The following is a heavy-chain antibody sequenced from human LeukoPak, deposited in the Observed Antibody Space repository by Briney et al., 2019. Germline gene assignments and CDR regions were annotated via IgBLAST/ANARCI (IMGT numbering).Heavy chain of an antibody. CDR2: IKLDGSEK. CDR1: GFTFGKYW. V-gene: IGHV3-7*03. CDR3: ARDQYDTWSRRGNFDS. Sequence: GGSLRLSCVASGFTFGKYWMSWVRQAPGKGLEWVANIKLDGSEKNYVDSVKGRFAISRDNTKNSLYLQMNSLRVEDTAVFYCARDQYDTWSRRGNFDSWGQGTLVIVSS. D-gene: IGHD3-3*01. J-gene: IGHJ4*02.